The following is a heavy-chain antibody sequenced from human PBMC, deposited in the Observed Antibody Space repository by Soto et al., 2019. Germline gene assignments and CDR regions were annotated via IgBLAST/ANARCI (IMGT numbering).Heavy chain of an antibody. CDR1: GFIFSSYA. D-gene: IGHD2-15*01. CDR2: ISGHGGDI. J-gene: IGHJ4*02. Sequence: GGSLRLSCAASGFIFSSYAMHWVRQAPGKGLEWVSGISGHGGDIYYADSVKGRFTISRDTATSTLYLQMDSLRADGTAVYYWAREDGGGPFDFWGRGTLVTVSS. CDR3: AREDGGGPFDF. V-gene: IGHV3-23*01.